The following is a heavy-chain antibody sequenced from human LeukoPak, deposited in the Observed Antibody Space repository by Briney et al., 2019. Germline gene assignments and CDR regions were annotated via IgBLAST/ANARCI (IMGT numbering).Heavy chain of an antibody. V-gene: IGHV3-23*01. Sequence: GGSLRLSCAASGCTFSSYAMSWVRQAPGKGLEWVSAISGSGGSTYYADSVKGRFTISRDNSKNTLYLQMNSLRAEDTAVYYCAKGSLRRGDYYWGQGTLVTVSS. CDR3: AKGSLRRGDYY. CDR2: ISGSGGST. J-gene: IGHJ4*02. D-gene: IGHD3-16*01. CDR1: GCTFSSYA.